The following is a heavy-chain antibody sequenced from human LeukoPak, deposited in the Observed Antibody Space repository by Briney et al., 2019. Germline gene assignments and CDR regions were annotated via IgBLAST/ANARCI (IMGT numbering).Heavy chain of an antibody. D-gene: IGHD3-10*01. CDR1: GGSFSGYY. J-gene: IGHJ4*02. CDR3: ARAVGGDGSGSL. CDR2: INHSGST. V-gene: IGHV4-34*01. Sequence: SETLSLTCAVYGGSFSGYYWSWIRQPPGKGLEWIGEINHSGSTNYNPSLKSRVTISVDTSKNQFSLKLSSVTAADTAVYYWARAVGGDGSGSLWGPGTLVTVSS.